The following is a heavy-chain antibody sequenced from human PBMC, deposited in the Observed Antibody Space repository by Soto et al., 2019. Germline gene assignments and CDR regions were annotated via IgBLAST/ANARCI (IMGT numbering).Heavy chain of an antibody. CDR3: ARSRPGQWLYHGGGNFDY. Sequence: QVQLQQWGAGLLKPSETLSLTCAVYGGSFSGYYWSWIRQPPGKGLEWIGEINHSGSTNYNPSLKSRVTISVDTSKNQFSLNLSSVTAADTAVYYCARSRPGQWLYHGGGNFDYWGQGTLVTVSS. D-gene: IGHD6-19*01. V-gene: IGHV4-34*01. CDR1: GGSFSGYY. J-gene: IGHJ4*02. CDR2: INHSGST.